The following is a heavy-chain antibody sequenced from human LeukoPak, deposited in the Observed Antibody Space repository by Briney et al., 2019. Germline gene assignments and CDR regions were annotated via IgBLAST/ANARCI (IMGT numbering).Heavy chain of an antibody. CDR3: ARENYGGNSGSMGPFDY. V-gene: IGHV3-30-3*01. D-gene: IGHD4-23*01. CDR2: ISYDGSNK. J-gene: IGHJ4*02. CDR1: GFTFSSYA. Sequence: PGRSLRLSCAASGFTFSSYAMHWVRQAPGKGLEWVAVISYDGSNKYYADSVKGRFTISRDNSKNTLYLQMNSLRAEDTAVYYCARENYGGNSGSMGPFDYWGQGTLVTVSS.